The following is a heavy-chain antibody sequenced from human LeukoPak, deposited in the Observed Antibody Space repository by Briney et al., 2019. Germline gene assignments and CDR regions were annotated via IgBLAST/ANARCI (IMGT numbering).Heavy chain of an antibody. V-gene: IGHV3-21*01. CDR3: ARDTGCSGGTCYSFYDY. CDR1: GFTFSTYS. CDR2: ISSSSTYI. Sequence: PGGSLRLSCAASGFTFSTYSMNWVRQAPGKRPEWVSSISSSSTYIYYTDSVKGRFTISRDNAKKSLYLQMHSLGAEDTAVYYCARDTGCSGGTCYSFYDYWGQGTLVTVSS. J-gene: IGHJ4*02. D-gene: IGHD2-15*01.